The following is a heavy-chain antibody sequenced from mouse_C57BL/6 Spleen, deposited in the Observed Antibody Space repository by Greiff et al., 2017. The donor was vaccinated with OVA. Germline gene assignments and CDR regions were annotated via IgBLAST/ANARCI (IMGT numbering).Heavy chain of an antibody. V-gene: IGHV5-4*01. D-gene: IGHD1-1*01. CDR2: ISDGGSYT. J-gene: IGHJ3*01. Sequence: EVQGVESGGGLVKPGGSLKLSCAASGFTFSSYAMSWVRQTPEKRLEWVATISDGGSYTYYPDNVKGRFTISRDNAKNNLYLQMSHLKSEDTAMYYCARDYYGSSYSAWFAYWGQGTLVTVSA. CDR3: ARDYYGSSYSAWFAY. CDR1: GFTFSSYA.